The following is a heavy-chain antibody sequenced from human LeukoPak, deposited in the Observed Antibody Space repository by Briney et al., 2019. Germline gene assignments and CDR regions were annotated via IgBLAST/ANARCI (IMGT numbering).Heavy chain of an antibody. CDR1: GYSFSSYW. CDR3: ARLPMTTVVHNWFDP. J-gene: IGHJ5*02. V-gene: IGHV5-51*01. CDR2: IYPGDSDT. Sequence: GESLKISCKASGYSFSSYWIAWVRQMPGKGLEWMGIIYPGDSDTRYSPSFQGQVTISADKSISTAYLQWSSLKASDTAMYYCARLPMTTVVHNWFDPWGQGTLVTVSS. D-gene: IGHD4-23*01.